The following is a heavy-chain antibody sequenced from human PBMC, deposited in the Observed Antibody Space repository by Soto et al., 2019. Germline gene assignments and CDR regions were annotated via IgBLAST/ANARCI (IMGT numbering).Heavy chain of an antibody. J-gene: IGHJ6*03. CDR1: GGTFSSYT. V-gene: IGHV1-2*04. Sequence: GASVKVSCKASGGTFSSYTISWVRQAPGQGLEWMGRINPNSGVTKYAQKFQGWVTMTRDTSIRTVYMELSRLRSDDTAVYYCARESGGATATLDYYYFYMDVWGKGTTVTVS. D-gene: IGHD5-12*01. CDR3: ARESGGATATLDYYYFYMDV. CDR2: INPNSGVT.